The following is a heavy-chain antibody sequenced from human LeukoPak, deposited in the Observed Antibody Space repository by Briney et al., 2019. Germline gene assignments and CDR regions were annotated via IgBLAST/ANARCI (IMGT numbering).Heavy chain of an antibody. D-gene: IGHD3-16*01. CDR3: AILGENYGVNHAFDM. CDR2: ISYDGGNK. Sequence: GGSLRLSCVVSRFTFSSFAMHWVRQAPGKGLEWLALISYDGGNKYCADSVKDRFSISRDNSKNTLYLQMNNLRPEDTALYYCAILGENYGVNHAFDMWGQGTMVTVSS. J-gene: IGHJ3*02. V-gene: IGHV3-30*04. CDR1: RFTFSSFA.